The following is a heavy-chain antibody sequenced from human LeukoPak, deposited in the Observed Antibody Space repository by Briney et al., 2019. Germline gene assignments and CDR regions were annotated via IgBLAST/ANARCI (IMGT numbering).Heavy chain of an antibody. CDR2: IYSGGTT. Sequence: GGSLRLSCAASGVTVGNNYMNWVRQAPGKGLEWVSLIYSGGTTHYADSVKGRFTISRDNSKNTLYLQMNSLRVDDTTVYYCARDPPAVAANTYGWGQGTLVTVSS. V-gene: IGHV3-66*01. CDR1: GVTVGNNY. J-gene: IGHJ4*02. CDR3: ARDPPAVAANTYG. D-gene: IGHD6-6*01.